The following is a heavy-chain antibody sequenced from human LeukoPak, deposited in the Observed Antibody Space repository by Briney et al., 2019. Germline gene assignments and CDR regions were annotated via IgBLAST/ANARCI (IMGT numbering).Heavy chain of an antibody. CDR2: IYYSGST. CDR1: GGSISSHY. CDR3: ARVENDILTGYYDPYFDY. D-gene: IGHD3-9*01. J-gene: IGHJ4*02. Sequence: PSETLSLTCTVSGGSISSHYWSWIRQPPGKGLEWIGCIYYSGSTNYNPSLKSRVTISVDTSKNQFSLKLSSVTAADTAVYYCARVENDILTGYYDPYFDYWGQGTLVTVSS. V-gene: IGHV4-59*11.